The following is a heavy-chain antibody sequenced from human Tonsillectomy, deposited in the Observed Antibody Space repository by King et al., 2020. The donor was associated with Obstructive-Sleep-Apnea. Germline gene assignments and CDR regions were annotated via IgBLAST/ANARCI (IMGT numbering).Heavy chain of an antibody. Sequence: VTLKESGPTLVKPTQTLTLTCTFSGCSLRTSGVGVGWIRQPPGKDLEWRARSYVDVDKRYSPSLKGRRTITKDTSKNQVVLTMTNMDPVDTATYYCAHSRYGSHYVGYWGQGTLVTVSS. CDR3: AHSRYGSHYVGY. V-gene: IGHV2-5*02. CDR1: GCSLRTSGVG. D-gene: IGHD5-18*01. J-gene: IGHJ4*02. CDR2: SYVDVDK.